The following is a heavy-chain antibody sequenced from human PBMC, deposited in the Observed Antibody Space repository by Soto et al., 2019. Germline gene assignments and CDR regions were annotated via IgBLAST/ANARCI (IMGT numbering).Heavy chain of an antibody. Sequence: QVPLVQSGAEVKKPGASVKVSCKASGYTFTSYYMHWVRQAPGQGLEWMGIINPSGGSTSYAQKYQGRVTMTRDTSTSTVYMELSSLRSEDTDVYYCALAENHDAFEIWGQGTMVTVAS. CDR2: INPSGGST. V-gene: IGHV1-46*03. CDR1: GYTFTSYY. CDR3: ALAENHDAFEI. J-gene: IGHJ3*02.